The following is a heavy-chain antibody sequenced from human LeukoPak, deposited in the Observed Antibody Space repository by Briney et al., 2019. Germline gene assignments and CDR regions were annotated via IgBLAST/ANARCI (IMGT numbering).Heavy chain of an antibody. CDR2: ISAYNGYT. Sequence: GASVKVSCKASGYSFTRYGISWVRQAPGQGLEWMGWISAYNGYTNYAQKLQGRVTMTTDTSTSTAYMELRSLRSDDTAVYYCARRASGRSSFAFDIWGLGTMVTVSS. D-gene: IGHD6-6*01. V-gene: IGHV1-18*01. CDR3: ARRASGRSSFAFDI. J-gene: IGHJ3*02. CDR1: GYSFTRYG.